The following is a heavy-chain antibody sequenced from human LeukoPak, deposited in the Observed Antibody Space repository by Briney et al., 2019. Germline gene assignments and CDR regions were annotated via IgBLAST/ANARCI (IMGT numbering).Heavy chain of an antibody. J-gene: IGHJ4*02. CDR2: LKQDGSDR. CDR1: GFSVTSYW. Sequence: PGGSLRLSCGVSGFSVTSYWMSWVRQAPGKGLEWVASLKQDGSDRCYVDSVKGRFTIARDDAKNSLYLQMNSLRAEDTAVYYCVRYCTIGVCSRRNFDYWGQGTLVTVSS. CDR3: VRYCTIGVCSRRNFDY. V-gene: IGHV3-7*01. D-gene: IGHD2-8*01.